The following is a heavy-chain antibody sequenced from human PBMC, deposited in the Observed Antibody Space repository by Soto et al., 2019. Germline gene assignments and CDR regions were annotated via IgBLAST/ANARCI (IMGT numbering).Heavy chain of an antibody. Sequence: QELLVESGGGVVQPGRSLRLSCAASGFIFSRYAMHWVRQSPGKGLEAVAVISYDGSKKYYADSVEGRYTISRDDSKNTLYLQMNSLRVEDTAVYYCARAPHGMDVWGQWTTVIVSS. CDR1: GFIFSRYA. J-gene: IGHJ6*02. CDR3: ARAPHGMDV. CDR2: ISYDGSKK. V-gene: IGHV3-30-3*01.